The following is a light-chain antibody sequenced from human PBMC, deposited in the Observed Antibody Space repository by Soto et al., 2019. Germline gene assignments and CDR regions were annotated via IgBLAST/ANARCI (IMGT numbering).Light chain of an antibody. Sequence: QLVLTQSPSASASLGASVNLTCTLTSGHNTYSIAWHQHQSEKGPRFLMKVDSDGSHSKGDGIPDRFSGSSSGAERFLTISSLQSEDEADYYCQTWGSGIRVFGGGTQLTVL. CDR3: QTWGSGIRV. J-gene: IGLJ3*02. CDR1: SGHNTYS. CDR2: VDSDGSH. V-gene: IGLV4-69*01.